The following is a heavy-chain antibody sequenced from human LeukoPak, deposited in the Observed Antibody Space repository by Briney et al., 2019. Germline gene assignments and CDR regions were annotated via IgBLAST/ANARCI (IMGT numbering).Heavy chain of an antibody. CDR2: ISSSSSTI. CDR1: GFTFSSYS. J-gene: IGHJ4*02. CDR3: AMNIGYCSSSSCPAD. D-gene: IGHD2-15*01. V-gene: IGHV3-48*01. Sequence: GGSLRLSCAASGFTFSSYSMNWVRQAPGKGLEWVSYISSSSSTIYYADSVKGRFTISRDNAKNSLYLQMNSLRAEDTAVYYCAMNIGYCSSSSCPADWGQGTLVTVSS.